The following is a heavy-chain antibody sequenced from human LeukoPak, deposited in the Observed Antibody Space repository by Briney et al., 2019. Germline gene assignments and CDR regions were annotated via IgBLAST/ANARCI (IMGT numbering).Heavy chain of an antibody. J-gene: IGHJ4*02. Sequence: GESLEIPFKGSGYSFTNYWIAWVRQMPGKGLEWMGIIYPGDSDTRYSPSFQGQVTFSADKSITTAYLQWSSLRASDTAMYYCARSWSTYSTSHLSHWGQAALVAGSS. CDR1: GYSFTNYW. CDR2: IYPGDSDT. D-gene: IGHD6-6*01. V-gene: IGHV5-51*01. CDR3: ARSWSTYSTSHLSH.